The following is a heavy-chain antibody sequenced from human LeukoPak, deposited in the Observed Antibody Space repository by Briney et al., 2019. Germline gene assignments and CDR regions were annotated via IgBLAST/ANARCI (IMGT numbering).Heavy chain of an antibody. J-gene: IGHJ6*03. Sequence: PSETLSLTCTVSGGSIDSYHWSWIRHPAGRGLEWIGRIYTSGSTNYNPSLKSRVTMSVDTSKNQFSLKLSSVTAADTAVYYCARHGGYSSSWYGDYYYYYYMDVWGKGTTVTISS. CDR2: IYTSGST. D-gene: IGHD6-13*01. V-gene: IGHV4-4*07. CDR1: GGSIDSYH. CDR3: ARHGGYSSSWYGDYYYYYYMDV.